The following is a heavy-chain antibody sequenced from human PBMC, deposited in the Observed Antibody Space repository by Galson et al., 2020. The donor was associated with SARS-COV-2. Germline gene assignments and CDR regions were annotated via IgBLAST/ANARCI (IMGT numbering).Heavy chain of an antibody. D-gene: IGHD3-16*01. CDR2: ISWNSGSI. CDR3: AKDYTSSRIGGWFDP. J-gene: IGHJ5*02. V-gene: IGHV3-9*01. Sequence: TGGSLRLSCAASGFTFDDYAMHWVRQVPGKGLEWVSGISWNSGSIGYADSVKGRFTVSRDNAKNSLYLQMNSLRTEDTALYYCAKDYTSSRIGGWFDPWGQGTLVTVSS. CDR1: GFTFDDYA.